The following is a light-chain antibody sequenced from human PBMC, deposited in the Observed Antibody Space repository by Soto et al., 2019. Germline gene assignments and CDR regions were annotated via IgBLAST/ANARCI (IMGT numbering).Light chain of an antibody. Sequence: QSALTQPRSVSGSPGQSVTISCTGTSSDVGGYNYVSWYQQHPGKAPKVMIYDVTKRPSGVPDRFSGSKSGNTASLTISGLQDEDECDYYCCSYAGGNYVFGTGTKLTVL. CDR3: CSYAGGNYV. J-gene: IGLJ1*01. CDR2: DVT. V-gene: IGLV2-11*01. CDR1: SSDVGGYNY.